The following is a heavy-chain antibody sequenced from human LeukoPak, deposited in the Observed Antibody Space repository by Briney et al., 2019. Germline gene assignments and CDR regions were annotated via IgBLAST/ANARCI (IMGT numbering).Heavy chain of an antibody. D-gene: IGHD4-17*01. Sequence: ASVKVSCKTSGYTFTVYHIHWLRQAPGQGLEWMGWISPNNGVTKYEERLQGRVTMTRDTSISTAYMELSGLTSDDTAIYYCARDPSTVTTYDYWGQGTLVTVSP. CDR3: ARDPSTVTTYDY. J-gene: IGHJ4*02. CDR1: GYTFTVYH. CDR2: ISPNNGVT. V-gene: IGHV1-2*02.